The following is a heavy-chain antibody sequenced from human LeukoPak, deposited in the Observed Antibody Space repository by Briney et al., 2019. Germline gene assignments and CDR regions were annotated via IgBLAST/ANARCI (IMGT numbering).Heavy chain of an antibody. CDR1: GYTFTSYG. Sequence: ASVKVSCKASGYTFTSYGISWVRQAPGQGLEWMGWISAYNGNTNYAQKLQGRVTMTTDTSTRTAYMELRSLRSDDTAVSYCARDRGARNWDNLTGYYTWFDPWGQGTLVTVSS. CDR2: ISAYNGNT. V-gene: IGHV1-18*01. J-gene: IGHJ5*02. CDR3: ARDRGARNWDNLTGYYTWFDP. D-gene: IGHD3-9*01.